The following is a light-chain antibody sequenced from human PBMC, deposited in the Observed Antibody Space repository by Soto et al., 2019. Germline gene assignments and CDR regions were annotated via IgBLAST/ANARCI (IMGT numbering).Light chain of an antibody. J-gene: IGLJ1*01. CDR2: MVS. CDR3: TSPTPGSLYV. V-gene: IGLV2-14*01. Sequence: QSVLTQPASVSGSPGQSITISCTGTSXDVGNYNYVSWYQQYPGRVPKLLIYMVSNRASGVSNRFSGSKSGNTASLTISGLQAEDEADYFCTSPTPGSLYVFGTGTKFTVL. CDR1: SXDVGNYNY.